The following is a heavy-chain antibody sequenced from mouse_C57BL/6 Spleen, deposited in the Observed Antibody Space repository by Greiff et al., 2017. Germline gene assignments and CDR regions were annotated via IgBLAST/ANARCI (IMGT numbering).Heavy chain of an antibody. Sequence: LVESGPELVKPGASVKISCKASGYAFSSSWMNWVKQRPGKGLEWIGRICPGDGDTNYNGKFKGKATLTADKSSSTAYMQLSSLTSEDSAVYFCARRVYYYGSSYEYYFDYWGQGTTLTVSS. CDR3: ARRVYYYGSSYEYYFDY. D-gene: IGHD1-1*01. V-gene: IGHV1-82*01. CDR1: GYAFSSSW. J-gene: IGHJ2*01. CDR2: ICPGDGDT.